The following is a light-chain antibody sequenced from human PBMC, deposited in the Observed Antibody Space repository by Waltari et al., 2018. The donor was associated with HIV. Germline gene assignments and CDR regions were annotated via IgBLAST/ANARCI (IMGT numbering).Light chain of an antibody. CDR2: DDS. CDR3: QVWDSSRDWV. CDR1: NTGSKS. V-gene: IGLV3-21*02. J-gene: IGLJ3*02. Sequence: SNVLTQPPSVSVAPGQTARITCGGNNTGSKSVHWYPQRPGQAPVVVVFDDSDRPSGIPERFAGSNSGNTATLTISRVEAGDEADYYCQVWDSSRDWVFGGGTKLTVL.